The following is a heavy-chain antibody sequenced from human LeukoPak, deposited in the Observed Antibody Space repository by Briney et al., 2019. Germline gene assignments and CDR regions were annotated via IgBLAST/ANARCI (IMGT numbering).Heavy chain of an antibody. CDR1: GFTFSSYA. Sequence: HTGGSLRLSCAASGFTFSSYAMSWVRQAPEKGLEWVSSIRGRGDSTYYADSVKGRFTISRDSAKNSLYLQMNSLRAEDTAVYYCARGALNYYYDAAFDPWGQGTLVTVSS. D-gene: IGHD3-22*01. CDR2: IRGRGDST. J-gene: IGHJ5*02. V-gene: IGHV3-23*01. CDR3: ARGALNYYYDAAFDP.